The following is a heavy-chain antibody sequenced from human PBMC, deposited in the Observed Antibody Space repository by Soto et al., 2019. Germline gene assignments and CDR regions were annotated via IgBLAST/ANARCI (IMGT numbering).Heavy chain of an antibody. Sequence: GGSLRLSCASSGLNFRSYAMSWVRQAPGKGLEWVSAISGSGGSTYYADSVKGRFTISRDNSKNTLYLQMNSLRAEDTAVYYCASKREYYYDSSGYYPYDYWGQGTLVTVSS. J-gene: IGHJ4*02. CDR3: ASKREYYYDSSGYYPYDY. V-gene: IGHV3-23*01. D-gene: IGHD3-22*01. CDR1: GLNFRSYA. CDR2: ISGSGGST.